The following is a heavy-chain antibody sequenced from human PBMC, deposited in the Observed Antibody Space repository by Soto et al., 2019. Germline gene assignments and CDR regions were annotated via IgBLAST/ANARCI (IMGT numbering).Heavy chain of an antibody. CDR3: ARDSTVTTPAGAFDI. J-gene: IGHJ3*02. CDR1: GFTFSSYS. V-gene: IGHV3-21*01. Sequence: PGXSLRLSCAASGFTFSSYSITWALQAPEKGLEWVSSISSSSSYIYYADSVKGRFTIYRDNAKNSLYLQMNSLRAEDTAVYYCARDSTVTTPAGAFDIWGQGTMVTVSS. D-gene: IGHD4-17*01. CDR2: ISSSSSYI.